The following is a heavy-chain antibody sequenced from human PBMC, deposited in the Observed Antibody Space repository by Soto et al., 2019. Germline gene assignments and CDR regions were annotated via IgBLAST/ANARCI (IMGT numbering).Heavy chain of an antibody. CDR2: IYPGDSET. Sequence: GESLKISCQGSGYNFTTFWIGWVRQMPGKGLEWMGIIYPGDSETKYSPDFEGQVTISADRSTNTAYLQWRSLRASDTAMYYCARLGFPGAIYFDYWGLGTLVTVSS. J-gene: IGHJ4*02. V-gene: IGHV5-51*01. CDR3: ARLGFPGAIYFDY. CDR1: GYNFTTFW.